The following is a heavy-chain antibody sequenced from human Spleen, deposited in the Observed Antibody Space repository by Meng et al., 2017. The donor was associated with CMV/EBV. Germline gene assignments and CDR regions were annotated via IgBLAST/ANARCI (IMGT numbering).Heavy chain of an antibody. CDR2: INQDENQK. Sequence: GESLKISCAASGFTFSRHWMTWVRQAPGKGLEWAANINQDENQKNYVDSVKGRFTISRDNAKNSLFLQMNRLGAEDTAVYYCARVAAAGRGMDVWGQGTTVTVSS. V-gene: IGHV3-7*04. CDR1: GFTFSRHW. CDR3: ARVAAAGRGMDV. D-gene: IGHD6-13*01. J-gene: IGHJ6*02.